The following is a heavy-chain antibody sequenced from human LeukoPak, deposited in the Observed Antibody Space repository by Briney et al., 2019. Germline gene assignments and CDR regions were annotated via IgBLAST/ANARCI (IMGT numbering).Heavy chain of an antibody. J-gene: IGHJ4*02. D-gene: IGHD3-22*01. CDR1: GGSISSYY. CDR3: ARVPDSSGCDY. Sequence: PSETLSLTCTVSGGSISSYYWSWIRQPPGKGLEWIGYIYYSGSTNYNPSLKSRVTISVDTSKNQFSLKLSSVTAADTAVYYCARVPDSSGCDYWGQGTLVTVSS. V-gene: IGHV4-59*12. CDR2: IYYSGST.